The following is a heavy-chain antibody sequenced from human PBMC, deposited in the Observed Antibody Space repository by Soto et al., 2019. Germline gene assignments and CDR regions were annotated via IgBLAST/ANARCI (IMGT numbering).Heavy chain of an antibody. CDR1: DDSISSSSYY. D-gene: IGHD2-15*01. J-gene: IGHJ4*02. V-gene: IGHV4-39*01. Sequence: QLQLQESGPGLVKPSETLSLTCTVSDDSISSSSYYWGWIRQPPGKGLEWIGNIYYTGSTYYNPSLMSRITLAVDTSTNRYSLKLSSVTSADTVVYCCARLVCSAGGCYAGDYFDYWGQGTLVTVSS. CDR3: ARLVCSAGGCYAGDYFDY. CDR2: IYYTGST.